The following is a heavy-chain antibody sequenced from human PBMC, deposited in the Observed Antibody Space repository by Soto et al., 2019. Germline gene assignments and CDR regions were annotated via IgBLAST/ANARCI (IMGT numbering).Heavy chain of an antibody. Sequence: EVQLVETGGGLIQPGGSLRLSCAASGFTVSINYISWVRQAPGKGLEWVSVIYSGGTTYYADSVKGRFTISRDDSKNTLYLQMSSLRAVDTAVYYCARAGVDILTGHIYCDFDLWGRGTLVTVSS. CDR3: ARAGVDILTGHIYCDFDL. J-gene: IGHJ2*01. CDR2: IYSGGTT. V-gene: IGHV3-53*02. CDR1: GFTVSINY. D-gene: IGHD3-9*01.